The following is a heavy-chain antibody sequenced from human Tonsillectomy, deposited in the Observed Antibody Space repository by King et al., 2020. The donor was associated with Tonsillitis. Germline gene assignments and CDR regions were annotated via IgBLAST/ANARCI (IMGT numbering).Heavy chain of an antibody. J-gene: IGHJ4*02. D-gene: IGHD1-26*01. V-gene: IGHV1-18*01. CDR3: ARTSGRLLFDY. CDR2: ISAYNGNT. Sequence: QLVQSGAEVKKPGASVKVSCRASGYTFTRYAITWVRPAPGQGLEWMGWISAYNGNTTYAQKLQGRVTMTPDTTTKTAYMELRSLRSDDTAVYYCARTSGRLLFDYWGQGTLVTVSS. CDR1: GYTFTRYA.